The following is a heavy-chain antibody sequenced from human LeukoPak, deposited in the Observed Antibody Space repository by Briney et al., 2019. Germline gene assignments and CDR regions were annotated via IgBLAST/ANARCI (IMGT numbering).Heavy chain of an antibody. CDR3: ARGPYSYDSSGALDI. D-gene: IGHD3-22*01. J-gene: IGHJ3*02. CDR1: GDSISSGDYY. V-gene: IGHV4-61*02. CDR2: ISSSGST. Sequence: SETLSLTCTVSGDSISSGDYYWSWIRQPAGKGLEWIGRISSSGSTNYNPSLKSRVTISVDTSKNQFSLKLSSVTAADTAVYFCARGPYSYDSSGALDIWGQGTMVTVSS.